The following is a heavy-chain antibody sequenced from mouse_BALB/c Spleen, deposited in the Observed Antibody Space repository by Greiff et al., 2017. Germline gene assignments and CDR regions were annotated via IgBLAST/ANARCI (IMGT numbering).Heavy chain of an antibody. Sequence: VQLQQPGAELVKPGASVKLSCKASGYTFTSYWMHWVKQRPGQGLEWIGEINPSNGRTNYNEKFKSKATLTVDKSSSTAYMQLSSLTSEDSAVYYCARWAYGKDAMDYWGQGTSVTVSS. J-gene: IGHJ4*01. CDR2: INPSNGRT. CDR3: ARWAYGKDAMDY. V-gene: IGHV1S81*02. CDR1: GYTFTSYW. D-gene: IGHD2-1*01.